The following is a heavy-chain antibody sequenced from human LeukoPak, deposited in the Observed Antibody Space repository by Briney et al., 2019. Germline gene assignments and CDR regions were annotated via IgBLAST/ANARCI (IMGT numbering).Heavy chain of an antibody. V-gene: IGHV3-23*01. CDR2: ISGSGGST. CDR1: GFTFSSYA. D-gene: IGHD3-10*01. Sequence: GGSLRLSCAASGFTFSSYAMSWVRQAPGKGLEWVSAISGSGGSTYYADSVKGRFTISRDNSKNTLYLQMNSLRAEDTAVYYCARGEDYYGSGSYHYYYYYMDVWGKGTTVTVSS. CDR3: ARGEDYYGSGSYHYYYYYMDV. J-gene: IGHJ6*03.